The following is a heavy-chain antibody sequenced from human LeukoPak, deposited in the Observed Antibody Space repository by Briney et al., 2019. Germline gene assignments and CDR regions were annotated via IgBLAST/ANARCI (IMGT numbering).Heavy chain of an antibody. J-gene: IGHJ6*02. D-gene: IGHD3-10*01. CDR2: INSDGSST. V-gene: IGHV3-74*01. CDR1: GFTFSSYW. CDR3: ARGRGRVFGSGSYFPYYYGMDV. Sequence: GGSLRLSCAASGFTFSSYWMHWVRQAPGKGLVWVSRINSDGSSTSYADSVKGRFTISRDNAKNTLYLQMNSLRAEDTAVYYCARGRGRVFGSGSYFPYYYGMDVWGQGTTVTVSS.